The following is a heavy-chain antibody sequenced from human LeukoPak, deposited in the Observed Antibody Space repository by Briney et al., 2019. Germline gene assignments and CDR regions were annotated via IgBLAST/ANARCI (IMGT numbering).Heavy chain of an antibody. CDR1: GGSLSGWY. CDR3: AREGGIRKDDY. J-gene: IGHJ4*02. Sequence: AETLSLTCPLYGGSLSGWYWRWIREAPGKGVEWIGEINHSGSTNYNPSLKSRVTISVDTSKNQFSLKLSSVTAADTAVYYCAREGGIRKDDYWGQGTLVTVSS. CDR2: INHSGST. V-gene: IGHV4-34*01.